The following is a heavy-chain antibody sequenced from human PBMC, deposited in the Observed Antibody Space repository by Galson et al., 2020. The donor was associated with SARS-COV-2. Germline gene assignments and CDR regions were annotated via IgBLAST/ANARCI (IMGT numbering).Heavy chain of an antibody. CDR2: IWYDGSNK. J-gene: IGHJ6*02. CDR3: ARDMQYQLLGPMSQRYYYYGMDV. D-gene: IGHD2-2*01. Sequence: QLGESLKISCAASGFTFSSYGMHWVRQAPGKGLEWVAVIWYDGSNKYYADSVKGRFTISRDNSKNTLYLQMNSLRAEDTAVYYCARDMQYQLLGPMSQRYYYYGMDVWGQGTTVTVSS. V-gene: IGHV3-33*01. CDR1: GFTFSSYG.